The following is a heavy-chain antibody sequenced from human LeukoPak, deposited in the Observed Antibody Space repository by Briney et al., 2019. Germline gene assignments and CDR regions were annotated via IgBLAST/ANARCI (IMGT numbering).Heavy chain of an antibody. Sequence: GGSLRLSCVASEFTFSNYVMSWVRQAPGKGLEWVSAITARGDGTNYADSVRGRFTISRDNSKNTLYLQMNSLRAEDTAAYYCARVVAGTFDYWGQGTLVTVSS. CDR3: ARVVAGTFDY. J-gene: IGHJ4*02. D-gene: IGHD6-13*01. CDR1: EFTFSNYV. CDR2: ITARGDGT. V-gene: IGHV3-23*01.